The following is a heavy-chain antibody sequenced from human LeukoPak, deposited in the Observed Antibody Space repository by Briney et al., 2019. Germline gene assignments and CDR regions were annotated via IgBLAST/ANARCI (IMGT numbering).Heavy chain of an antibody. Sequence: EASVKVSCKASGGTFSSYAISWVRQAPGQGLEWMGGIIPIFGTANCAQKFQGRVTITADESTSTAYMELSSLRSEDTAVYYCARRQPGSGYDWAGPIGDWGQGTLVTVSS. V-gene: IGHV1-69*13. CDR3: ARRQPGSGYDWAGPIGD. CDR1: GGTFSSYA. J-gene: IGHJ4*02. CDR2: IIPIFGTA. D-gene: IGHD5-12*01.